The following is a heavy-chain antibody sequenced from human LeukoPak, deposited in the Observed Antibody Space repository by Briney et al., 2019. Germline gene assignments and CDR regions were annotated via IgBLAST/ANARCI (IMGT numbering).Heavy chain of an antibody. J-gene: IGHJ4*02. CDR2: INWNGGST. V-gene: IGHV3-20*04. D-gene: IGHD6-13*01. CDR3: ARVLLITAGGPIDY. Sequence: GGSLRLSCAASGFTFDDYGMSWVSQAPGKGLEWVSGINWNGGSTGYGDSVKGRFTISRDNAKKSLYLQMNSLRAEDTALYYCARVLLITAGGPIDYWGQGTLVTVSS. CDR1: GFTFDDYG.